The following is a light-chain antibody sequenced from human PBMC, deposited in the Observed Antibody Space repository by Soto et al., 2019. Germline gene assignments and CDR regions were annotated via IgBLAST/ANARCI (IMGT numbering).Light chain of an antibody. V-gene: IGKV1-39*01. Sequence: DIQMTQSPSSLSASVGDRVTITCRASQSISSHLNWYQQKPGKAPLLLIYEASSLQGGVPSRFSGSGSGTDFTLTISRLQADDFAIYYCQQRYSMPLTFGPGTRVDIK. J-gene: IGKJ3*01. CDR3: QQRYSMPLT. CDR2: EAS. CDR1: QSISSH.